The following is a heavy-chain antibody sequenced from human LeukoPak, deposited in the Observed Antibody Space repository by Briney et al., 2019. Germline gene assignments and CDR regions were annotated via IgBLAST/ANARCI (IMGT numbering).Heavy chain of an antibody. Sequence: GASVKVSCKASGYTFTSYAMHWVRQAPGQRLEWMGWINAGNGNTKYSQKFQGRVTITADESTSTAYMELSSLRSEDTAVYYCARGEMNYDFWSGSQWAFDYWGQGTLVTVSS. CDR3: ARGEMNYDFWSGSQWAFDY. J-gene: IGHJ4*02. V-gene: IGHV1-3*01. D-gene: IGHD3-3*01. CDR2: INAGNGNT. CDR1: GYTFTSYA.